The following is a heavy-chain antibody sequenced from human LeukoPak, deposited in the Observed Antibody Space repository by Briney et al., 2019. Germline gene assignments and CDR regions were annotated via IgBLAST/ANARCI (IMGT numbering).Heavy chain of an antibody. Sequence: GSLRLSCAASGFPFSSYEMNWVRPAPGKGLEWVSYISSSGSTIYYADSVKGRFTISRDNAKNSLYLQMNSLRAEDTAVYYCARDGSGWYVFDYWGQGTLVTVSS. CDR1: GFPFSSYE. CDR3: ARDGSGWYVFDY. D-gene: IGHD6-19*01. CDR2: ISSSGSTI. J-gene: IGHJ4*02. V-gene: IGHV3-48*03.